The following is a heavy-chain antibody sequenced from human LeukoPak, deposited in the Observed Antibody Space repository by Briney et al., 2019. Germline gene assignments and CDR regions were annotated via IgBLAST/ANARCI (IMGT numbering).Heavy chain of an antibody. Sequence: SETLSLTCTVSGGSISSSSYYWGWIRQPPGKGLEWIGRIYYSGSTYYNPSLKSRVTISVDTSKNQFSLKLSSVTAADTAVYYCASRIPDCSGGSCYSTFWDYWGQGTLVTVSS. CDR1: GGSISSSSYY. J-gene: IGHJ4*02. V-gene: IGHV4-39*01. D-gene: IGHD2-15*01. CDR3: ASRIPDCSGGSCYSTFWDY. CDR2: IYYSGST.